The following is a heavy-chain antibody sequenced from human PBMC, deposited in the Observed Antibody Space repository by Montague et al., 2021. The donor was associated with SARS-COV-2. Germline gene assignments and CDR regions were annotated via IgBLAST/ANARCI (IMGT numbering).Heavy chain of an antibody. D-gene: IGHD6-13*01. CDR3: ARVGRQQLVRLSGMDV. J-gene: IGHJ6*02. CDR2: FYYSGGT. V-gene: IGHV4-39*07. CDR1: GGSISSSSYY. Sequence: SETLSLTCTVSGGSISSSSYYWGWIRQPPGKGLVWIGSFYYSGGTYYNPSLKSRVTISVDTSKNQFSLKLSSVTAADTAVYYCARVGRQQLVRLSGMDVWGQGTTVTVSS.